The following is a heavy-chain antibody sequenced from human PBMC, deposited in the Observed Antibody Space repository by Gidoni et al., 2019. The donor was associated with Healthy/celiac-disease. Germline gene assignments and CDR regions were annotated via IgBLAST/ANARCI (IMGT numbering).Heavy chain of an antibody. CDR3: ARSSGLIKVVDY. Sequence: QVQLQESGPGLVKPSETLSLTCTVSGGSISSYYWSWIRQPPGKGLEWIGYIYYSGSTNYNPSLKSRVTISVDTSKNQFSLKLSSVTAADTAVYYCARSSGLIKVVDYWGQGTLVTVSS. CDR2: IYYSGST. J-gene: IGHJ4*02. CDR1: GGSISSYY. D-gene: IGHD6-19*01. V-gene: IGHV4-59*01.